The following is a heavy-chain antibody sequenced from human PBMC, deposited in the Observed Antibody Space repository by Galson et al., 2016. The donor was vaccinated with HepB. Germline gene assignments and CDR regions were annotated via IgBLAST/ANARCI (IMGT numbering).Heavy chain of an antibody. CDR1: GFTFSDSW. CDR3: ARGGYQPDA. J-gene: IGHJ5*02. V-gene: IGHV3-7*01. CDR2: IKGDGSEK. D-gene: IGHD2-15*01. Sequence: SLRLSCAASGFTFSDSWMTWVRQAPGKGLEWVASIKGDGSEKHYVDSVKGRFTISRDNDKKSLFLEMSSLRAEDTGVYYCARGGYQPDAWGQGTLVTVSS.